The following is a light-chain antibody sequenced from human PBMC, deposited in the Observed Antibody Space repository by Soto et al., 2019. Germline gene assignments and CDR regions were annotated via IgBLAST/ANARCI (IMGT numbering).Light chain of an antibody. Sequence: EIVMTQTPATLSVSPGERATLSCRASQSVSTNLAWYQQKGGQAPRLLFYGASTRATDIPARFSGSGSGTEFTLTISSLQSEDFAVYYCQQYNNWPITFGQGTLLEIK. CDR2: GAS. J-gene: IGKJ5*01. CDR1: QSVSTN. CDR3: QQYNNWPIT. V-gene: IGKV3-15*01.